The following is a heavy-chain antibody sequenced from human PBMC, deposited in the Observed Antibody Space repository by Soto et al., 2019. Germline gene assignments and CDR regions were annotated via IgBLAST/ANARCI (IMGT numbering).Heavy chain of an antibody. Sequence: EVRLLESGGGLVKPGGSLRLSCATSGLTFSNYAMSWVRQAPGGGLEWVSSMSGSSRTTYYADSGRGRCTNSTDSSKNSLYQQMSSLRAEETAVYYCAKNQERELPRVIDFWGQGTLVTVSS. CDR1: GLTFSNYA. D-gene: IGHD1-7*01. CDR2: MSGSSRTT. V-gene: IGHV3-23*01. CDR3: AKNQERELPRVIDF. J-gene: IGHJ4*02.